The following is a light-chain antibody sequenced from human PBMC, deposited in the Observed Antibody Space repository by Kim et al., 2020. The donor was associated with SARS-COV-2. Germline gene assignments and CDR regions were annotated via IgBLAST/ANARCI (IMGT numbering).Light chain of an antibody. J-gene: IGLJ3*02. V-gene: IGLV3-19*01. CDR1: SLRSYY. Sequence: ALGHTVRITCQGDSLRSYYASWYQQKPGLAAVLVIYGKNNRPSGIQDRFSGSSPGNTASLTMTGAQAEDEAGYYCNARDSSGNHWVFGGGTKVSVL. CDR3: NARDSSGNHWV. CDR2: GKN.